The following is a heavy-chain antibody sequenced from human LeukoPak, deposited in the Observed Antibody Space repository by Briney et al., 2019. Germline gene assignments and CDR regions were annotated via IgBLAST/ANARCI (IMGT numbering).Heavy chain of an antibody. CDR1: GFTFSSYW. CDR3: AITYYYDSGGY. V-gene: IGHV3-7*01. D-gene: IGHD3-22*01. Sequence: TGGSLRLSCAASGFTFSSYWMSWVRQAPGKGLEWVANIKQDGSEKYYVDSVKGRHTISRDNAKNSLYLQMNSLRAEDTAVYYCAITYYYDSGGYWGQGTLVTVSS. CDR2: IKQDGSEK. J-gene: IGHJ4*02.